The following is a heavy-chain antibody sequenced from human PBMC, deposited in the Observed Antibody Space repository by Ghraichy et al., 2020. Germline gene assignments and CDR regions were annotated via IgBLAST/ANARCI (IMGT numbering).Heavy chain of an antibody. Sequence: GESLNISCAASGITFRSYCMHWVRQAPGKGLEWVAVISKDGDNKQYADSVKGRFTISRDDSKDTLYLQMNSLRVADSAVYYCARGREWQWLAIDYWGQGTLVTVSS. CDR3: ARGREWQWLAIDY. CDR2: ISKDGDNK. D-gene: IGHD6-19*01. V-gene: IGHV3-30*03. J-gene: IGHJ4*02. CDR1: GITFRSYC.